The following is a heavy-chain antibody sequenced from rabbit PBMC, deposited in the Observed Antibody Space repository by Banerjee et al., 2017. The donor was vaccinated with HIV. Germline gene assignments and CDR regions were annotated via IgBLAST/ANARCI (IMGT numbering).Heavy chain of an antibody. V-gene: IGHV1S45*01. J-gene: IGHJ5*01. D-gene: IGHD2-1*01. Sequence: QEQLEESGGALVKPEGSLTLTCTASGFSFSNGYVMCWVRQAPGKGLEWIACINTISGDTVYATWAKGRFTISKASWTTVTLQMTSLTAADTATYFCARDDYGIMWLDLWGPGTLVTVS. CDR2: INTISGDT. CDR1: GFSFSNGYV. CDR3: ARDDYGIMWLDL.